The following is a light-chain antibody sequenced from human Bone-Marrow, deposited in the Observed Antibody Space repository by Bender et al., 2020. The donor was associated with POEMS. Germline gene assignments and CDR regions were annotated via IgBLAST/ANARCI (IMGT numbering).Light chain of an antibody. V-gene: IGLV3-21*02. J-gene: IGLJ3*02. CDR2: DDS. Sequence: SYVLTQPPSVSVAPGQTARITCGGNNIATKSVHWYQQKPGQAPVLVVYDDSGRPSGVAYRFSGSKSGNTASLTISGLQAEDEADYHCSAYAGSNNLGVFGGGTKLTVL. CDR1: NIATKS. CDR3: SAYAGSNNLGV.